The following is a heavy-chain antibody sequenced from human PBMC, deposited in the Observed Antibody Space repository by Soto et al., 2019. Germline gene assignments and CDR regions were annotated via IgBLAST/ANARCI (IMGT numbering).Heavy chain of an antibody. V-gene: IGHV3-33*01. Sequence: QVQLVESGGGVVQPGRSLRLSCAASGFTFSSYGMHWVRQAPGKGLEGVAVIWYDGSNKYYADSVKGRFTISRDNSKNTLYLQMNSLRAEDTAVYYCARDYYASSGYYYYYGMDVWGQGTKVTVSS. CDR2: IWYDGSNK. CDR3: ARDYYASSGYYYYYGMDV. D-gene: IGHD3-22*01. J-gene: IGHJ6*02. CDR1: GFTFSSYG.